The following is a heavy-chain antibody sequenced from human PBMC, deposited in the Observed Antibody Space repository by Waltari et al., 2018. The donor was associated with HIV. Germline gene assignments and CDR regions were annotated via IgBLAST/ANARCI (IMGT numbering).Heavy chain of an antibody. CDR3: AREGGTTGGMDV. J-gene: IGHJ6*02. D-gene: IGHD1-7*01. CDR2: IWYDGSNK. V-gene: IGHV3-33*01. CDR1: GFTFSSYG. Sequence: QVQLVESGGGVVQPGRSLRLSCAASGFTFSSYGMHWVRQAPGKGLGWVAVIWYDGSNKYYADSVKGRFTISRDNSKNTLYLQMNSLRAEDTAVYYCAREGGTTGGMDVWGQGTTVTVSS.